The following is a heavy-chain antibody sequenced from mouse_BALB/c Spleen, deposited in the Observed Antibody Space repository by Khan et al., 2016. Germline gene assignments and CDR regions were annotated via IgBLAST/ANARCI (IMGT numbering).Heavy chain of an antibody. CDR2: IHYSGST. D-gene: IGHD1-2*01. V-gene: IGHV3-1*02. J-gene: IGHJ2*01. CDR3: AGGGIATGDY. CDR1: GYSITSGYS. Sequence: EVELQESGPDLVKPSQSLSLTCTVTGYSITSGYSWHWIRQFPGNKLEWMGYIHYSGSTNYNPSLKSRISITRDTSKNQFFLQLNSVTTEDTATXYWAGGGIATGDYWGPDTTLTVSS.